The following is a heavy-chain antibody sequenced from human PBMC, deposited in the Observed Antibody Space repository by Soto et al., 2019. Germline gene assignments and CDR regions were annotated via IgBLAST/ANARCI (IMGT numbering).Heavy chain of an antibody. Sequence: QMQLVQSGPEVKKPGTSVKVSCKASGITFNRSAIQWVRQARGQRLEWVGWIVVGSNNRDYAQKLQERVTITSDMSTSTVYMELSSLRSEDTAVYHCAAVQESPYSMGIWGQGTTVTVSS. CDR2: IVVGSNNR. J-gene: IGHJ6*02. V-gene: IGHV1-58*02. D-gene: IGHD2-21*01. CDR3: AAVQESPYSMGI. CDR1: GITFNRSA.